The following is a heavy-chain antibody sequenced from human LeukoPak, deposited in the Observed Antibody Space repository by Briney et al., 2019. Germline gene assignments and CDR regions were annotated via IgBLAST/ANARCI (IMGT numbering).Heavy chain of an antibody. CDR2: IYPRDSDI. D-gene: IGHD6-13*01. J-gene: IGHJ3*02. Sequence: GESLKISCKSSGYSFPNYWTGWVRQMPGKGLEWMGIIYPRDSDIRYSPSFQGQVTIAADKSISIAYLQWSSLKASDTAMYYCASQAAGAHDAFHIWGQGTMVTVSS. V-gene: IGHV5-51*01. CDR3: ASQAAGAHDAFHI. CDR1: GYSFPNYW.